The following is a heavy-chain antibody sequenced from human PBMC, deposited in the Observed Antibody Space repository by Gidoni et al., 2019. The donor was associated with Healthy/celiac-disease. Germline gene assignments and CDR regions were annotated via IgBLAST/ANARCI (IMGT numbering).Heavy chain of an antibody. J-gene: IGHJ2*01. CDR3: ARDYDSSGYYYAGNQYFDL. Sequence: EVQLVESGGGLVKPGGSLRLSCAASGFTFSSYSMHWVRQAPGKGLEWVSSISSSSSYIYYADSVKGRFTISRDNAKNSLYLQMNSLRAEDTAVYYCARDYDSSGYYYAGNQYFDLWGRGTLVTVSS. D-gene: IGHD3-22*01. CDR2: ISSSSSYI. V-gene: IGHV3-21*01. CDR1: GFTFSSYS.